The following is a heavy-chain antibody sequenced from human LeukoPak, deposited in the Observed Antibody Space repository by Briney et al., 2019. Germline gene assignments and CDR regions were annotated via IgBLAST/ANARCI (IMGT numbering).Heavy chain of an antibody. CDR2: IDPDGTGT. D-gene: IGHD1-26*01. CDR3: ARGSADPY. V-gene: IGHV3-74*01. CDR1: GFTFRNYW. J-gene: IGHJ4*02. Sequence: GGPLRLSCAASGFTFRNYWMTWVRQAPGKGLEWVAQIDPDGTGTTYADSVKGRFTISRDNAKNTRYLQMNSLRAEETAVYSCARGSADPYWGQGTLVTVSS.